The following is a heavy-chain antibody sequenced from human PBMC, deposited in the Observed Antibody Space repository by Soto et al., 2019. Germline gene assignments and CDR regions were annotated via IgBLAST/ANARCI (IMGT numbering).Heavy chain of an antibody. J-gene: IGHJ5*02. CDR1: GGTFSSYT. V-gene: IGHV1-69*02. Sequence: SVKVSCKASGGTFSSYTISLVRQSPGQGLEWMGRIIPILGIANYAQKFQGRVTITADKSTSTAYMELSSLRSEDTAVYYCARVIGSSGWYQWFDPWGQGTLVTVSS. CDR2: IIPILGIA. D-gene: IGHD6-19*01. CDR3: ARVIGSSGWYQWFDP.